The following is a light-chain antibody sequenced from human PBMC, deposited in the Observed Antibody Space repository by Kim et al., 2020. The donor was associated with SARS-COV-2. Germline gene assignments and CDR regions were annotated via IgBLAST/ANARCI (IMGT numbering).Light chain of an antibody. CDR1: QNLLSSSNNKNY. CDR3: QQHYLTPWT. J-gene: IGKJ1*01. V-gene: IGKV4-1*01. CDR2: WAS. Sequence: INCKPIQNLLSSSNNKNYLAWYXQXPGQPLRLLAYWASTRESGVPDRFSASGSATDFSLTISGLQAEXVAIYYCQQHYLTPWTFGQGTKVDIK.